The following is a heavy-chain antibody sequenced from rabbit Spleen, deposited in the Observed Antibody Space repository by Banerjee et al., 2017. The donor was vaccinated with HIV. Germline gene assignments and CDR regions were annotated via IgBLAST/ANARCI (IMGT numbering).Heavy chain of an antibody. CDR3: ARDTSSSFSSYGMDL. J-gene: IGHJ6*01. D-gene: IGHD1-1*01. CDR1: GFTISSSYW. Sequence: QEQLEESGGDLVKPGASLTLTCTASGFTISSSYWICWVRQAPGKGLEWIACIDAGSSADTYYASWAKGRFTISKTSSTTVTLQVTSLTAADTATYFCARDTSSSFSSYGMDLWGPGTLVTVS. CDR2: IDAGSSADT. V-gene: IGHV1S45*01.